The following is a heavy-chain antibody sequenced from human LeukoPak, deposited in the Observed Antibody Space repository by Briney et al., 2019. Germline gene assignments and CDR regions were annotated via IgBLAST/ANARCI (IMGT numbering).Heavy chain of an antibody. CDR2: IDWDDDK. V-gene: IGHV2-70*11. CDR3: ARMRAYSNVYYFDY. Sequence: SGPTLVNPTQTLTLTCTFSGFSLSTSGMCVTWIRQPPGKALEWLARIDWDDDKYYSTSLKTRLTISKDTSKNQVVLTMTNMDPVDPATYYCARMRAYSNVYYFDYWGQGTLVTVSS. D-gene: IGHD4-11*01. J-gene: IGHJ4*02. CDR1: GFSLSTSGMC.